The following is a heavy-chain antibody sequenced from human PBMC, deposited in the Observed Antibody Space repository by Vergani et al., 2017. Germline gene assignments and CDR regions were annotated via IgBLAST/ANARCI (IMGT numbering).Heavy chain of an antibody. Sequence: QVQLVQSGAEVKKPGASVKVSCKASGYTFTSYDINWVRQATGQGLEWMGWMNPNSGNTGYAQKFQGRVTMTRNTSISTAYMELSSLRSEDTALYYCAKDMYYYGSGSYPRWFDPWGQGTLVTVSS. CDR2: MNPNSGNT. CDR1: GYTFTSYD. V-gene: IGHV1-8*01. CDR3: AKDMYYYGSGSYPRWFDP. D-gene: IGHD3-10*01. J-gene: IGHJ5*02.